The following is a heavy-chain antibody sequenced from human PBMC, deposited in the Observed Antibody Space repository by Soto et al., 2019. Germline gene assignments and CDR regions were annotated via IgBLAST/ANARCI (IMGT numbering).Heavy chain of an antibody. CDR3: AKAYFVWSSEQPYYFDY. J-gene: IGHJ4*02. Sequence: EVQLLDSGGGLVQPGGSLRLSCAASGFTFSNYAMTWVRQGPGKGLEWVSGISGSGGRSYYADSVKGRFTISRDNSKSTLYLKMNSLRAEDTAVYYRAKAYFVWSSEQPYYFDYWGQGTLVTVSS. D-gene: IGHD3-16*01. CDR1: GFTFSNYA. V-gene: IGHV3-23*01. CDR2: ISGSGGRS.